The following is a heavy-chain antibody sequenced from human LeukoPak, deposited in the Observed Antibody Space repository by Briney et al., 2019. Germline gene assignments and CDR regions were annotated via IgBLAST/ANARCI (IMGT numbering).Heavy chain of an antibody. CDR1: GGSISSYS. CDR3: ARSPTGVREIDY. D-gene: IGHD3-10*01. Sequence: PSETLSLTCTVSGGSISSYSWSWIRQPPGKGLEWIGYIYHSGTTNYNPSLKSRITISIDTSKNQFSLRLNSVAAADTAVYYCARSPTGVREIDYWGQGTLVTVSS. CDR2: IYHSGTT. V-gene: IGHV4-59*01. J-gene: IGHJ4*02.